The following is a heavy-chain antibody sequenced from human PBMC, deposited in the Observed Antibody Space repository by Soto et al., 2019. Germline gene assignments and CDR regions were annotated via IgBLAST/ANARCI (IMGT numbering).Heavy chain of an antibody. Sequence: SVKVSLKASGFTFTSSGVQWVRQARGQRLDWIGWIVVGSGNTNYAQKFQERVTITRAMSTSTAYMELSSLRSEDTAVYYCARTMVRGVIITPQWFDPWGQGTRVTVSS. D-gene: IGHD3-10*01. V-gene: IGHV1-58*01. J-gene: IGHJ5*02. CDR1: GFTFTSSG. CDR2: IVVGSGNT. CDR3: ARTMVRGVIITPQWFDP.